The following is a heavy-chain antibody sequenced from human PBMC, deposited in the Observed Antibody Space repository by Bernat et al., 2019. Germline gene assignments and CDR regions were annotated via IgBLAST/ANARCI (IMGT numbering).Heavy chain of an antibody. J-gene: IGHJ2*01. CDR2: IYYSGST. V-gene: IGHV4-59*08. Sequence: QVQMQESGPGLVKPSETLSLTCTVSGDSISSFYWSWIRQPPGKALEWIGYIYYSGSTSYNPSLMSRVTISVDTSKNQFSLKLSSVTAADTAVYYCARTHSSGWSYWYFDLWGRGTLVTVSS. CDR1: GDSISSFY. D-gene: IGHD6-19*01. CDR3: ARTHSSGWSYWYFDL.